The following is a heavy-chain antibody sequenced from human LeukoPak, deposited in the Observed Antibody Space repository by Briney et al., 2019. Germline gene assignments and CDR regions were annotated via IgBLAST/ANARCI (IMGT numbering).Heavy chain of an antibody. Sequence: QPGGSLRLSCAASGFTFSSYAMHWVRQAPGKGLEWGAVISYDGSNKYYADSVKGRFTISRDNSKNTLYLQMNSLRAEDAAVYYCAGGGYSYEGYEFDYWGQGTLVTVTS. CDR2: ISYDGSNK. CDR3: AGGGYSYEGYEFDY. CDR1: GFTFSSYA. D-gene: IGHD5-18*01. J-gene: IGHJ4*02. V-gene: IGHV3-30*04.